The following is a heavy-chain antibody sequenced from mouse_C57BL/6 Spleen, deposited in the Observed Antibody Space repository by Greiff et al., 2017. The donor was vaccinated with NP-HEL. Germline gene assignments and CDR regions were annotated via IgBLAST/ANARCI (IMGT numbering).Heavy chain of an antibody. CDR3: ARSLIATVVATGYFDV. Sequence: QVQLQQPGAELVMPGASVKLSCKASGYTFTSYWMHWVKQRPGQGLEWIGEIDPSDSYTNYNQKFKGKSTLTVDKSSSKAYMQLSSLTSEDSAVYYCARSLIATVVATGYFDVWGTGTTVTVSS. V-gene: IGHV1-69*01. CDR2: IDPSDSYT. CDR1: GYTFTSYW. D-gene: IGHD1-1*01. J-gene: IGHJ1*03.